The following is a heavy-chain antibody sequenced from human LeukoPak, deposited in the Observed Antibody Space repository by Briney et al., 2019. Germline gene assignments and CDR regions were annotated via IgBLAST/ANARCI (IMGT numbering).Heavy chain of an antibody. CDR1: GGSISSGGYY. V-gene: IGHV4-31*03. D-gene: IGHD3-22*01. Sequence: PSQTLSLTCTVSGGSISSGGYYWSWIRQHPGKGLEWIGYFYYSGSTYYNPSLKSRVTISVDTSKNQFSLKLSSVTAADTAVYYCARDLRVGYYDSSGYSPWGQGTLVTVSS. J-gene: IGHJ5*02. CDR2: FYYSGST. CDR3: ARDLRVGYYDSSGYSP.